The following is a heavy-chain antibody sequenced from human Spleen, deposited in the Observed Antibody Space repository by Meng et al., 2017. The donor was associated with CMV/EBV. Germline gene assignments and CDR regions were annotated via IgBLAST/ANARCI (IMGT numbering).Heavy chain of an antibody. D-gene: IGHD3-9*01. CDR2: ISWDGGST. J-gene: IGHJ6*02. CDR3: AKDIRPLRYFDYYYGMDV. V-gene: IGHV3-43D*03. CDR1: GFTFSSYA. Sequence: GGSLRLSCAASGFTFSSYAMSWVRQAPGKGLEWVSLISWDGGSTYYADSVKGRFTISRDNSKNSLYLQMNSLRAEDTALYYCAKDIRPLRYFDYYYGMDVWGQGTTVTVSS.